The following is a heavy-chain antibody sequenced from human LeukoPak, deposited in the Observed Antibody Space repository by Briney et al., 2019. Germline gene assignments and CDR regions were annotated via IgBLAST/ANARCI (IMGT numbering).Heavy chain of an antibody. CDR3: ARASRYYYGSGRDY. CDR1: GFTFSSYW. J-gene: IGHJ4*02. Sequence: GGSLRLSCAASGFTFSSYWMSWVRQAPGKGVEGVANIKQDGSEKYYVDSVKGPFTISRDNAKNSLYLQMNSLRAEDTAVYYCARASRYYYGSGRDYWGQGTLVTVSS. V-gene: IGHV3-7*03. D-gene: IGHD3-10*01. CDR2: IKQDGSEK.